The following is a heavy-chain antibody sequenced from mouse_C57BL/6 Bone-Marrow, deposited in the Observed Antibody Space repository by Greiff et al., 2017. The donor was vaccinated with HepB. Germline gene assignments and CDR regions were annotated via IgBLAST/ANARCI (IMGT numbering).Heavy chain of an antibody. Sequence: VQLQQSGAELVKPGASVKLSCKASGYTFSDYCMNWVKQRPGKGLEWIGRIYPGNGETNYNEKFKGKATLSVDQSSSTAYMLLSSLTSEDSAVYYCASPYGHYLFDYWGQGTTLTVSS. CDR1: GYTFSDYC. V-gene: IGHV1-80*01. D-gene: IGHD2-10*02. CDR3: ASPYGHYLFDY. CDR2: IYPGNGET. J-gene: IGHJ2*01.